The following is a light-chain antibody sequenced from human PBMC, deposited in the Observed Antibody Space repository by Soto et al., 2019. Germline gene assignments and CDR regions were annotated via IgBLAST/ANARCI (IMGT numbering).Light chain of an antibody. V-gene: IGKV3-15*01. CDR1: QSVRIN. Sequence: EIVMTQSPAILAVSPGERATLSCRASQSVRINVAWYQQKNGQAPRLLVYGASTRASGIPDRFSGSGSGTEFTLTISSLQPDDFASYYCQQYNSYSPWTFGQGTKVDI. CDR2: GAS. CDR3: QQYNSYSPWT. J-gene: IGKJ1*01.